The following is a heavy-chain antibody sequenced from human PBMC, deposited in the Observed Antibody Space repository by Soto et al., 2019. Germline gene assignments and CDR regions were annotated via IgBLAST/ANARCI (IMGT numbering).Heavy chain of an antibody. J-gene: IGHJ4*02. Sequence: GGSLRLSCAASGFTFSSYGMHWVRQAPGKGLEWVAVIWYDGSNKYYADSVKGRFTISRDNSKNTLYLQMNSLRAEDTAVYYCARVRGYKWELPFDYWGQGTLVTVSS. CDR3: ARVRGYKWELPFDY. CDR2: IWYDGSNK. V-gene: IGHV3-33*01. D-gene: IGHD1-26*01. CDR1: GFTFSSYG.